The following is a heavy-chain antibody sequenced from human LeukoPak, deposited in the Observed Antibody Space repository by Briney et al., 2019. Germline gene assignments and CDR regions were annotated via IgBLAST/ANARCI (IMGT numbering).Heavy chain of an antibody. Sequence: SETLSLTCTVSGGSISDHYWSWIRQPPGKGLEWIGYFSNSGTTNQNPSLKSRVTMSVDTSKNQFSLKLSSVTAADTAVYYCARGSNWGDYWGQGALVTVFS. J-gene: IGHJ4*02. CDR1: GGSISDHY. D-gene: IGHD7-27*01. CDR2: FSNSGTT. V-gene: IGHV4-59*11. CDR3: ARGSNWGDY.